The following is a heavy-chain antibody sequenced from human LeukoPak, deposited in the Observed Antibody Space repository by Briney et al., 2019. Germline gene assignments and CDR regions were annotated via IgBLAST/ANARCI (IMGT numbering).Heavy chain of an antibody. J-gene: IGHJ4*02. D-gene: IGHD3-16*01. CDR2: IYYSGST. CDR1: GGSISSYY. V-gene: IGHV4-59*01. Sequence: PSETLSLTCTVPGGSISSYYWSWIRQPPGKGLEWIGYIYYSGSTNYNPSLKSRVTISVDTSKNQFSLKLSSVTAADTAVYYCARRGKGGKVDYWGQGTLVTVSS. CDR3: ARRGKGGKVDY.